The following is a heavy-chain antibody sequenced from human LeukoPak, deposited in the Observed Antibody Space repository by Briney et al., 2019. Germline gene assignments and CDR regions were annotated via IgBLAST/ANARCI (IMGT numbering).Heavy chain of an antibody. CDR3: AKREVRGTYLYYFDY. Sequence: GGSLRLSCAASGFTFSSFGMHWVRRAPGKGLEWVAVISYDGSTKYYADSVKGRFTISRDNSKNTLYLQMNSLRDEDTAVYYCAKREVRGTYLYYFDYWGQGTLVTVSS. CDR1: GFTFSSFG. CDR2: ISYDGSTK. V-gene: IGHV3-30*18. J-gene: IGHJ4*02. D-gene: IGHD3-16*01.